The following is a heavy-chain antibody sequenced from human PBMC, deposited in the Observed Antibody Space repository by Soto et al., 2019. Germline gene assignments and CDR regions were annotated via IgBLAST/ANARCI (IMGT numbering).Heavy chain of an antibody. D-gene: IGHD2-21*02. V-gene: IGHV1-69*13. CDR3: ARDDATHCGDDCYRYFYYGMDV. J-gene: IGHJ6*02. CDR2: IIPTLGTT. Sequence: GASVKVSCKASGGSFSKFAINWVRQAPGQGLEWMGGIIPTLGTTDYAHKFQGRVTITADEATRTAYMELSGLRSEDTAVYYCARDDATHCGDDCYRYFYYGMDVWG. CDR1: GGSFSKFA.